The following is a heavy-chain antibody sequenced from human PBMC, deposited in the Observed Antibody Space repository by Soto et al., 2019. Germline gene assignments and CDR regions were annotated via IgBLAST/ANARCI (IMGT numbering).Heavy chain of an antibody. J-gene: IGHJ5*02. CDR3: ARDGIIGAMDVNWFDP. CDR2: MNPDSGYT. CDR1: GYIFTSYD. Sequence: QVQLVQSGAEVKKPGASVKVSCKASGYIFTSYDINWVRQAPGQGLEWMGWMNPDSGYTGYAQKFQGRLTMSGNISTGTAYMELSSLTSDDTAIYFCARDGIIGAMDVNWFDPWGQGTLVTVSS. V-gene: IGHV1-8*01. D-gene: IGHD7-27*01.